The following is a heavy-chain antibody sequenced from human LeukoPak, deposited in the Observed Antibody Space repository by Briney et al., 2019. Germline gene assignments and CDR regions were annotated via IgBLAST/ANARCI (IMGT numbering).Heavy chain of an antibody. V-gene: IGHV1-69*06. CDR2: IIPIFGTA. J-gene: IGHJ4*02. CDR3: ARARHEQPYGDYEVGKYFDY. CDR1: GGTFSSYA. D-gene: IGHD4-17*01. Sequence: ASVKVSCKASGGTFSSYAISWVRQAPGQGLEWMGGIIPIFGTANYAQRFQGRATITADKSTSTAYMELSSLRSEDTAVYYCARARHEQPYGDYEVGKYFDYWGQGTLVTVSS.